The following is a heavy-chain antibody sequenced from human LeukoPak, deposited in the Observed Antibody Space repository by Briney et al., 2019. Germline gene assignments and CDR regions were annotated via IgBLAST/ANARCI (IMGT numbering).Heavy chain of an antibody. V-gene: IGHV4-4*02. CDR2: IYHSGST. CDR3: ARDKLYPGRFDA. J-gene: IGHJ5*02. Sequence: SETLSLTCAVSGGSISSSNWWSWVRQPPGKGLEWIGEIYHSGSTNYNPSLKSRVTMSVDTSKNQFSLKLSSVTAADTAVYYCARDKLYPGRFDAWGQGTLVTVSS. D-gene: IGHD2/OR15-2a*01. CDR1: GGSISSSNW.